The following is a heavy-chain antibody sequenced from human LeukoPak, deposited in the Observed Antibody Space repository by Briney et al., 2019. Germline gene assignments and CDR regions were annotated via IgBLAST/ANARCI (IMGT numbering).Heavy chain of an antibody. D-gene: IGHD3-22*01. CDR3: ARNYYDSSGYQEATFNY. CDR2: IWYDGGYK. J-gene: IGHJ4*02. Sequence: PGGSLRLSCAASGFTFSNYWMSWVRQAPGKGLEWVAGIWYDGGYKYYADSVKGRFTISRDNSKNTLFLQMDSLRAEDTAVYYCARNYYDSSGYQEATFNYWGQGTLVTVSS. V-gene: IGHV3-33*08. CDR1: GFTFSNYW.